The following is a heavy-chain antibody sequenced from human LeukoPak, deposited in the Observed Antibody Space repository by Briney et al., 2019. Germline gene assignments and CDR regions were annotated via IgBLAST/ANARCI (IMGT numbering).Heavy chain of an antibody. CDR2: IYYSGST. CDR3: ARDDRAKRIITMVRGAFYYMDV. D-gene: IGHD3-10*01. Sequence: PSETLSLTCTVSGGSISSYYWSWIRQPPGKGLEWIGYIYYSGSTNYNPSLKSRVTISVDTSKNQFSLKLSSVTAADTAVYYCARDDRAKRIITMVRGAFYYMDVWGKGTTVTVSS. J-gene: IGHJ6*03. CDR1: GGSISSYY. V-gene: IGHV4-59*12.